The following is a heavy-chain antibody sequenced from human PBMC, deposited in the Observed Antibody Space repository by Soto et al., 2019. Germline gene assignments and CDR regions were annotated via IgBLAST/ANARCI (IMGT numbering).Heavy chain of an antibody. J-gene: IGHJ3*02. CDR1: GYTFTSYG. D-gene: IGHD3-3*01. Sequence: QVQLVQSGAEVKKPGASVKVSCKASGYTFTSYGISWVRQAPGQGLEWMGWISAYNGNTNYAQKLQGRVTMTTDTSTSTAYMELRSRRSDDTAVYYCARYRITIFGVVIIDDDAFDIWGQGTMVTVSS. CDR3: ARYRITIFGVVIIDDDAFDI. V-gene: IGHV1-18*01. CDR2: ISAYNGNT.